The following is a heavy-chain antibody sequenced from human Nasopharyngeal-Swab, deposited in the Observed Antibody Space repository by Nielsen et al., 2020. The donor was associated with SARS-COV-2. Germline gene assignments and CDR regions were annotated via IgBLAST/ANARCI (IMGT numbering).Heavy chain of an antibody. V-gene: IGHV1-46*01. D-gene: IGHD6-19*01. CDR3: ATAVPYSSGWLELRAYYFDY. Sequence: ASVKVSCKASGYTFTSYYMHWVRQAPGQGLEWMGIINPSGGSTSYAQKFQGRVTMTEDTSTDTAYMELSSLRSEDTAVYYCATAVPYSSGWLELRAYYFDYWGQGTLVTVSS. J-gene: IGHJ4*02. CDR2: INPSGGST. CDR1: GYTFTSYY.